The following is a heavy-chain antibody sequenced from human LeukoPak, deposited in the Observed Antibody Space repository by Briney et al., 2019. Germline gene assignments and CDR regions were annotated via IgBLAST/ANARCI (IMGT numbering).Heavy chain of an antibody. Sequence: TPSQTLSLTCAVYGGSFSGDYWSWIRQPPGKGLEWIGEINHSGSTNYNPSLKSRVTISVDTSKNQFSLKLSSVTAADTAVYYCARSYAHDYWGQGTLVTVSS. D-gene: IGHD2-2*01. J-gene: IGHJ4*02. CDR2: INHSGST. CDR1: GGSFSGDY. CDR3: ARSYAHDY. V-gene: IGHV4-34*01.